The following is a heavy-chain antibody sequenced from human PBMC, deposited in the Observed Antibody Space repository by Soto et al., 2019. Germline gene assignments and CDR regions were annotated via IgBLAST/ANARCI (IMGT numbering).Heavy chain of an antibody. CDR2: IYYSGST. J-gene: IGHJ6*03. CDR1: GGSISSSSYY. D-gene: IGHD3-3*01. CDR3: ARSYYDFWSGYYFPSSYYYYYMDV. V-gene: IGHV4-39*01. Sequence: PSETLSLTCTVSGGSISSSSYYWGWIRQPPGKGLEWIGSIYYSGSTYYNPSLKSRVTISVDTSKNQFSLKLSSVTAADTAVYYCARSYYDFWSGYYFPSSYYYYYMDVWGKGTTVTVS.